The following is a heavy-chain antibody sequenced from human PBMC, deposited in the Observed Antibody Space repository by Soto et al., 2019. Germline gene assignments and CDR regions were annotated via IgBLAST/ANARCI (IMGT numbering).Heavy chain of an antibody. V-gene: IGHV3-23*01. CDR2: ISGSGGST. D-gene: IGHD3-9*01. J-gene: IGHJ3*02. CDR1: GFTFSSYA. Sequence: GGSLRLSCAASGFTFSSYAMSWVRQAPGKGLEWVSAISGSGGSTYYADSVKGRFTISRDNSKNTLYLQMNSLRAEDTAVYYCAKVPSQFTIQRGEGLWAVSDAFDIWGQGTKVTVSS. CDR3: AKVPSQFTIQRGEGLWAVSDAFDI.